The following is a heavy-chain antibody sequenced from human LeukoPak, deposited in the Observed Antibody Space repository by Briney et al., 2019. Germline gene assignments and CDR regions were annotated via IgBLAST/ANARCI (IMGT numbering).Heavy chain of an antibody. D-gene: IGHD4-17*01. CDR1: GFTFSLAW. CDR2: IRALGSGGTT. V-gene: IGHV3-15*01. J-gene: IGHJ6*03. CDR3: TRVATGTSLMDLLRSRYYYYMDV. Sequence: GGSLRLSCTASGFTFSLAWMSWVRQAPGKGLEWVGRIRALGSGGTTEYAAPVKGRFTISRDDSKNTVFLQMNSLKTEDTAVYFCTRVATGTSLMDLLRSRYYYYMDVWGKGTTVSVSS.